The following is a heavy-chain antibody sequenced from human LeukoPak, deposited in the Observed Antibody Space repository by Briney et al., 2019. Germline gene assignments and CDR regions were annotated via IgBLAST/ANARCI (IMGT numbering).Heavy chain of an antibody. D-gene: IGHD6-6*01. V-gene: IGHV4-39*01. Sequence: SETLSLTCTVSGGSISSSSYYWGWIRQPPGKGLEWIGSIYYSGSTYYNPSLKSRVTISVDTSKNQFSLKLSSVTAADTAVYYCARLTEQLGDDAFDIWGQGTMVTVSS. J-gene: IGHJ3*02. CDR3: ARLTEQLGDDAFDI. CDR2: IYYSGST. CDR1: GGSISSSSYY.